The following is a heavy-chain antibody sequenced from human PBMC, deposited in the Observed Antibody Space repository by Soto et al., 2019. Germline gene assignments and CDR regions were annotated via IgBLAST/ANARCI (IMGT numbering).Heavy chain of an antibody. J-gene: IGHJ4*02. CDR1: GFAFGSYA. D-gene: IGHD3-10*01. V-gene: IGHV3-23*01. Sequence: PGGSLRLSCAASGFAFGSYAIICFRQAPGKGLEWVSAISGSGGSTYYADSVKGRFTISRDNSKNTLYLQMNSLRAEDTAVYYCAKDHIRFGEFGYWGQGTLVTVSS. CDR3: AKDHIRFGEFGY. CDR2: ISGSGGST.